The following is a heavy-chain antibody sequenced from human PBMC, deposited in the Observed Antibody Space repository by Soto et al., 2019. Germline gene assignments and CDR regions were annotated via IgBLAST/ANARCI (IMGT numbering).Heavy chain of an antibody. V-gene: IGHV3-21*01. Sequence: EVQLVESGGGLVKPGGSLRLSCAASGFTFSTYKMNWVRQAPGKGLEWVSSISSSSDYINYADSVTGRFTISRDNAKNSLYLQMNSLRAEDKAVYYCAGTNDPFGYWGQGTLVTVSS. CDR3: AGTNDPFGY. CDR1: GFTFSTYK. CDR2: ISSSSDYI. D-gene: IGHD1-1*01. J-gene: IGHJ4*02.